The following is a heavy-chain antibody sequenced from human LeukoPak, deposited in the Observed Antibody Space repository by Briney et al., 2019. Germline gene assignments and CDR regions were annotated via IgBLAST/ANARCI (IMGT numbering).Heavy chain of an antibody. V-gene: IGHV3-30*02. J-gene: IGHJ4*02. D-gene: IGHD6-19*01. CDR2: IRYDGTNK. CDR1: GFTFSSYG. Sequence: GGSLRLSCAASGFTFSSYGMHWVRQAPGKGLEWVAFIRYDGTNKYYADSVKGRFTISRDNSKNTLYLQMNSLRAEDTAVYYCAKSRLVAGRPPFDYWGQGTLVTVSS. CDR3: AKSRLVAGRPPFDY.